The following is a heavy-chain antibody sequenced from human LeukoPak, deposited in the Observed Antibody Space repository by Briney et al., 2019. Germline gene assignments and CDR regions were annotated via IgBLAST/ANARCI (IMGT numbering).Heavy chain of an antibody. J-gene: IGHJ4*02. D-gene: IGHD3-22*01. CDR2: IIPIFGTP. CDR3: ARDGRDYTYYYDSSPVDY. V-gene: IGHV1-69*05. Sequence: ASVKVSCKASGGTFSSYAISWVRQAPGQGLEWMGGIIPIFGTPNYAQKLQGRVTMTTDTSTSTAYMELRSLRSDDTAVYYCARDGRDYTYYYDSSPVDYWGQGTLVTVSS. CDR1: GGTFSSYA.